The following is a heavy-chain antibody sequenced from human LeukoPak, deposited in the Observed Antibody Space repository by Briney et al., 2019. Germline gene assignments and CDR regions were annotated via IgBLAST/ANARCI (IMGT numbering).Heavy chain of an antibody. CDR2: FYSGDST. Sequence: GGSLRLSCAASGFTVSSNYMSWVRPAPGKGLERVSVFYSGDSTYYADSVKGRFTISRDNSKNTLYLQMNSLRAEDTAVYYCARVYYSGSSYVGFDYWGQGTLVTVSS. J-gene: IGHJ4*02. CDR3: ARVYYSGSSYVGFDY. V-gene: IGHV3-53*01. CDR1: GFTVSSNY. D-gene: IGHD1-26*01.